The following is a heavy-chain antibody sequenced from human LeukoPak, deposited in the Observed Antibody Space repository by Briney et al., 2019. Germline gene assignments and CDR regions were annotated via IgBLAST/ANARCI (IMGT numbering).Heavy chain of an antibody. CDR1: GYTFTSYY. D-gene: IGHD5/OR15-5a*01. V-gene: IGHV1-46*01. CDR3: ARGRKGVNDPNQNWFDP. CDR2: INPSGGST. J-gene: IGHJ5*02. Sequence: GASVKVSCKASGYTFTSYYMHWVRQAPGQGLEWMGIINPSGGSTSYAQKFQGRVTMTRDTSTSTVYMELSSLRSEDTAVYYCARGRKGVNDPNQNWFDPWGQGTLVTVSS.